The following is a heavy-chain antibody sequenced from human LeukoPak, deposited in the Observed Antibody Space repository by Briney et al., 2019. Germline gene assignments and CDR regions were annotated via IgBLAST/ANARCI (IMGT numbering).Heavy chain of an antibody. Sequence: PGGSLRLSCAASGFTFSSYEMNWVRQAPGKGLQWISYIRSGGTTIYYADSVKGRFTISRDDAENSLCLQMNSLRAEDTAVYYCARDKGSDGIDFWGQGTLVTVSS. J-gene: IGHJ4*02. CDR1: GFTFSSYE. V-gene: IGHV3-48*03. D-gene: IGHD1-26*01. CDR3: ARDKGSDGIDF. CDR2: IRSGGTTI.